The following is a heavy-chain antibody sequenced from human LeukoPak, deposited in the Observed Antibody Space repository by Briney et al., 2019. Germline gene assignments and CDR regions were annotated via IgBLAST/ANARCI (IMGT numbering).Heavy chain of an antibody. J-gene: IGHJ3*02. V-gene: IGHV3-7*01. CDR2: IKQDGSEK. CDR1: GFTFSSYG. Sequence: GGSLRLSCAASGFTFSSYGMHWVRQAPGKGLEWVANIKQDGSEKYYVDSVKGRFTISRDNAKNSLYLQMNSLRGEDTAVYYCARDGPDIAGRPGVFDIWGQGTMVTVSS. CDR3: ARDGPDIAGRPGVFDI. D-gene: IGHD6-6*01.